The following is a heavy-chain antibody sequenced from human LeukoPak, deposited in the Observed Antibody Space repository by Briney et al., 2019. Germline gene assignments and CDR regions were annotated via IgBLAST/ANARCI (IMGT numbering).Heavy chain of an antibody. CDR2: IYYSGST. J-gene: IGHJ4*02. Sequence: SETLSLTCTVSGGSISSYYWSWIRQPPGKGLEWIGYIYYSGSTNYNPSLKSRVTISVDTSKNQFSLKLSSVTAADTAVYYCAREVGATTFTQYYFDYWGQGTLVTVSS. CDR1: GGSISSYY. D-gene: IGHD1-26*01. V-gene: IGHV4-59*01. CDR3: AREVGATTFTQYYFDY.